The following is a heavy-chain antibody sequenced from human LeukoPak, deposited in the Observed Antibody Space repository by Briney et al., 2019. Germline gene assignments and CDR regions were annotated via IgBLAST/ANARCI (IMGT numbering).Heavy chain of an antibody. D-gene: IGHD6-19*01. CDR1: GFTVSSNY. CDR2: IYSGGST. J-gene: IGHJ4*02. CDR3: ARDLSSGWENS. Sequence: GGSLRPSCAASGFTVSSNYMSWVRQAPGKGLEWVSVIYSGGSTYYADSVKGRFTISRDNSKNTLYLQMNSLRAEDTAVYYCARDLSSGWENSWGQGTLVTVSS. V-gene: IGHV3-53*01.